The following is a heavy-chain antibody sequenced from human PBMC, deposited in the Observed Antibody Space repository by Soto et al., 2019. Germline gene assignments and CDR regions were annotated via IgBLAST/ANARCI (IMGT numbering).Heavy chain of an antibody. CDR3: APLRIATNNYKWFDP. V-gene: IGHV4-31*03. J-gene: IGHJ5*02. CDR2: IYVTGAV. Sequence: LPLTCSVSGAALNSGNYYWSWIRQVPGKGLEWIGHIYVTGAVDYNPSLSDRLPISQATSERQFSLNLWLVLAAAAAVYYCAPLRIATNNYKWFDPWGQGTLVTVSS. CDR1: GAALNSGNYY. D-gene: IGHD2-21*01.